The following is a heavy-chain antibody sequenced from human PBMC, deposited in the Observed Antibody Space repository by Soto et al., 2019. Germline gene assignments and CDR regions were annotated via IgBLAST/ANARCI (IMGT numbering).Heavy chain of an antibody. D-gene: IGHD3-9*01. CDR3: VKDSYYDILTGFSYFDY. J-gene: IGHJ4*02. V-gene: IGHV3-9*01. CDR1: GFTFDSYA. CDR2: ISWSGGDK. Sequence: EVQLVESGGDLVQPGRSLRLACAASGFTFDSYAMHWVRQLPGKGLEWVSGISWSGGDKAYAASVKGRCSISRDNATKSLYLHIDSLRVEDTAVYYCVKDSYYDILTGFSYFDYWGRGTPVTVSS.